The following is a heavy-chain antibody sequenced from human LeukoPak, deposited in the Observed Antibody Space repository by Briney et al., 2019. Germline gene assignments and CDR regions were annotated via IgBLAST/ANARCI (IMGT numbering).Heavy chain of an antibody. J-gene: IGHJ6*02. CDR2: ISAYNGNT. D-gene: IGHD2-15*01. CDR1: GYTFTNYA. CDR3: ARDPLVVVAATYYYYYGMDV. Sequence: ASVKVSCKTSGYTFTNYAVNWVRQAPGGGLERMGWISAYNGNTNYAQKLQGRVTMTTDTSTSTAYMELRSLRSDDTAVYYCARDPLVVVAATYYYYYGMDVWGQGTTVTVSS. V-gene: IGHV1-18*01.